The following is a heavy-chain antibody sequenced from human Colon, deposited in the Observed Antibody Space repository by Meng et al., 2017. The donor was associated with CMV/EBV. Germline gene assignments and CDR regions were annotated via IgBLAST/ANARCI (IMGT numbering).Heavy chain of an antibody. V-gene: IGHV3-48*04. D-gene: IGHD4-11*01. Sequence: GGSLRLSCVASGFTFTSYSMNWVRQAPGKGLEWVSYINYRGSTIYYADSVKGRFTISRDNAKNSLYLQMNSLRAEDTAVYYCARDPYIKAFDIWGQGTVVTVSS. CDR2: INYRGSTI. J-gene: IGHJ3*02. CDR1: GFTFTSYS. CDR3: ARDPYIKAFDI.